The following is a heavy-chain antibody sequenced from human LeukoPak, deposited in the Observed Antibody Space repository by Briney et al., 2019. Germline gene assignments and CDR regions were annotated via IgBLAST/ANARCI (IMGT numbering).Heavy chain of an antibody. D-gene: IGHD3-10*01. J-gene: IGHJ4*02. V-gene: IGHV3-23*01. CDR3: AKDGSGFYYRYFDY. Sequence: GGSLRLSRAASGFTFNNYALSWVRQPPGKGLEWVASISGSGGSTNCTDSVKGRFTISRDNSQNTLYLQMNSLRAEDTAVYYCAKDGSGFYYRYFDYWGQGTLVTVSS. CDR2: ISGSGGST. CDR1: GFTFNNYA.